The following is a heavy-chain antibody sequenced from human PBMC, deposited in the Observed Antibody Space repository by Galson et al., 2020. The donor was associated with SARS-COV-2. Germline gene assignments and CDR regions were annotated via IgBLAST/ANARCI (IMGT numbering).Heavy chain of an antibody. CDR1: SGSISSGSHS. J-gene: IGHJ4*02. V-gene: IGHV4-30-2*01. CDR3: ARDYSDGSAYYPLDY. CDR2: IYHSGSA. D-gene: IGHD3-22*01. Sequence: SETLSLTCAVYSGSISSGSHSWSWIRQPPGKGLEWIGHIYHSGSASYNPSLKSRVTISEDKSRNQFSLNLRSVTAADTAVYYCARDYSDGSAYYPLDYWGQGTLVIVSS.